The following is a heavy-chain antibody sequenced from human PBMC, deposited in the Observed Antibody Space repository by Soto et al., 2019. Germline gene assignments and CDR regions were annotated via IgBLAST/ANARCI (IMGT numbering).Heavy chain of an antibody. CDR3: AIGLGSSGWYSPWDAFDI. V-gene: IGHV5-10-1*01. D-gene: IGHD6-19*01. CDR2: IDPSDSYT. CDR1: GYSFTSYW. Sequence: PGESLKISCKGSGYSFTSYWISWVRQMPGKGLEWMGRIDPSDSYTNYSPSFQGHVTISADKSISTAYLQWSSLKASDTAMYYFAIGLGSSGWYSPWDAFDIWGQGTMVTVSS. J-gene: IGHJ3*02.